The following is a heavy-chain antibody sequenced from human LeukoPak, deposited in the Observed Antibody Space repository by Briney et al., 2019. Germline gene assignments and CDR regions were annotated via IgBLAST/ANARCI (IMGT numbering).Heavy chain of an antibody. CDR2: INPNSGGT. D-gene: IGHD7-27*01. J-gene: IGHJ3*02. CDR3: ARPQDFGLTGMNAFDI. Sequence: AAVKVSCKASGYAFTGYYMHGVRQAPGQGVEWMGWINPNSGGTNYVQKFQGRVTMTKDTSISTAYMELSRLRSDDTALYYCARPQDFGLTGMNAFDIWGQGTMVTVSS. V-gene: IGHV1-2*02. CDR1: GYAFTGYY.